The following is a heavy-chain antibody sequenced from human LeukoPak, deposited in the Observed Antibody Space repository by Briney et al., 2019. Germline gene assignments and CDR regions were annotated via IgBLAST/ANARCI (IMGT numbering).Heavy chain of an antibody. CDR1: GFTFSRHW. V-gene: IGHV3-74*01. J-gene: IGHJ3*02. CDR3: ARDQVEMATSDAFDI. Sequence: GGSLRLSCAASGFTFSRHWMHWVRQAPGKGLVWVSRISSDGFSTTYADSVKGRFTISRDNAKNSLYLQMNSLRAEDTAVYYCARDQVEMATSDAFDIWGQGTMVTVSS. D-gene: IGHD5-24*01. CDR2: ISSDGFST.